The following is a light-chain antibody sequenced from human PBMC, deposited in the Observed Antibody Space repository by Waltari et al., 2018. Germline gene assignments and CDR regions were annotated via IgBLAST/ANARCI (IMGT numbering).Light chain of an antibody. CDR1: QNVLYSSNHKNY. Sequence: DIVMTQSPDSLAVSLGERATINCKSSQNVLYSSNHKNYLAWYQPKPGQPPKLLICWESTRESGVPDRFSGSGAGTDFTLTISSLQAEDVAVYYCQQYYGTPPTFGQGTKVEIK. CDR2: WES. V-gene: IGKV4-1*01. J-gene: IGKJ1*01. CDR3: QQYYGTPPT.